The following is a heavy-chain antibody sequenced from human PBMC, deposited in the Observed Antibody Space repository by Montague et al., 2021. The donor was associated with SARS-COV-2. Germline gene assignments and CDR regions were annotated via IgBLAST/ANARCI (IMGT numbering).Heavy chain of an antibody. CDR1: GGSISSYY. V-gene: IGHV4-59*01. CDR2: IYYSGST. Sequence: SETLSLTCTVSGGSISSYYWSWIRQPPGKGLEWIGYIYYSGSTNYNPSLKSRVTISVDTSKNQSSLKLSSVTAADTAVYYCASQEVDTAMDRNYYYYGMDVWGQGTTVTVSS. CDR3: ASQEVDTAMDRNYYYYGMDV. J-gene: IGHJ6*02. D-gene: IGHD5-18*01.